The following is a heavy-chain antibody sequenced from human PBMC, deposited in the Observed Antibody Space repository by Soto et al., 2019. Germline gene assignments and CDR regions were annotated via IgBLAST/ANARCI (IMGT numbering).Heavy chain of an antibody. CDR3: ASPRSRDGYTSVGY. J-gene: IGHJ4*02. CDR2: IIPIFGTA. CDR1: GGTFSSYA. D-gene: IGHD5-12*01. Sequence: QVQLVQSGAEVKKPGSSVKVSCKASGGTFSSYAISWVRQAPGQGLEWMGGIIPIFGTANYAQKFQGRVTITADESTSTAYMELSSLRSEDTPVYDYASPRSRDGYTSVGYWGQGTLVTVSS. V-gene: IGHV1-69*01.